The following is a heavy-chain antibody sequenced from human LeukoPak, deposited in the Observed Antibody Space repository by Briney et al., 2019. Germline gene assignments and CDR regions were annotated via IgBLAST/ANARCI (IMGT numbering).Heavy chain of an antibody. CDR1: GYTFTGYY. Sequence: ASVKVSCKASGYTFTGYYMHWVRQATGKGLEWMGWMNPNSGNTGYAQKFQGRVTMTRNTSISTAYMEVSSLRSEDTAVYYCAKVGFSMVRGITTYWYFDLWGRGTLVTVSS. D-gene: IGHD3-10*01. J-gene: IGHJ2*01. CDR2: MNPNSGNT. V-gene: IGHV1-8*02. CDR3: AKVGFSMVRGITTYWYFDL.